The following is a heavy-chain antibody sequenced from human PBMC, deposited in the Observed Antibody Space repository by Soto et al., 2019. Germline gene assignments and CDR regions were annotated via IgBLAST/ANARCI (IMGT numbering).Heavy chain of an antibody. CDR3: ARARSTSYYYYMDV. CDR1: GGSVSGYY. CDR2: INHSGST. D-gene: IGHD2-2*01. V-gene: IGHV4-34*01. J-gene: IGHJ6*03. Sequence: SETLSLTCAVYGGSVSGYYWSWIRQPPGKGLEWIGEINHSGSTNYNPSLKSRVTISVDTSKNQFSLKLSSVTAADTAVYYCARARSTSYYYYMDVWGKGTTVTVSS.